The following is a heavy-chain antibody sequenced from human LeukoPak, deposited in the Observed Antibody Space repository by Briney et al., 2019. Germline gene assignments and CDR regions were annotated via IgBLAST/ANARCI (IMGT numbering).Heavy chain of an antibody. V-gene: IGHV1-18*01. Sequence: ASVKVSCKASGYTFTSYGISWVRQAPGQGLEWMGWISAYNGNTDYAQKLQGRVTVTTDTSTSTAYMELRSLRSDDTAVYYCARDPSDYGDYDDAFDIWGQGTMVTVSS. J-gene: IGHJ3*02. D-gene: IGHD4-17*01. CDR2: ISAYNGNT. CDR3: ARDPSDYGDYDDAFDI. CDR1: GYTFTSYG.